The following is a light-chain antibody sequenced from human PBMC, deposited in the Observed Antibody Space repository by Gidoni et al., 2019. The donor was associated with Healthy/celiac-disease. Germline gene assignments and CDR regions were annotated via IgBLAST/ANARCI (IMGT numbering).Light chain of an antibody. CDR3: QQYYSTPLT. Sequence: DIVMTQSPDSLVVSLGERATINCKSSQSVLYSSNNKNYLAWYQQKQGQPPKLLIYWASTRESGVPDRFSGSGSGTDFTLTISSLQAEDVAVYYCQQYYSTPLTFGGGTKVEIK. CDR1: QSVLYSSNNKNY. CDR2: WAS. V-gene: IGKV4-1*01. J-gene: IGKJ4*01.